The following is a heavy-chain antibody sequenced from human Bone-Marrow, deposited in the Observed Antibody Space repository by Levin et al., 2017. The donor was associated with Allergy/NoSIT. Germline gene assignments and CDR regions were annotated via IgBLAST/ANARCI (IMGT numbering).Heavy chain of an antibody. CDR1: GLPFNNLG. CDR3: ASNTDAGLDV. Sequence: GESLKISCVASGLPFNNLGMNWVRQAPGKGLEWVAIIWDDGSYQYYADSVKGRFTISRDNSKNTLYLEMKRLRAEDTAVYYCASNTDAGLDVWGQGTTVTVSS. J-gene: IGHJ6*02. CDR2: IWDDGSYQ. V-gene: IGHV3-33*01.